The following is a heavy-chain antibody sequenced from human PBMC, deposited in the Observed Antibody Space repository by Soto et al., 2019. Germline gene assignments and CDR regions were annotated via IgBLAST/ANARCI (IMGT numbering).Heavy chain of an antibody. Sequence: QVQLQQWGAGLLKPSETLSLTCTVYGGSFSGYSWSWISQPPGKGLEWIGEINQSGNANYNPSLKSRVTISVDTSKNQFSLKLSSVTAADTAVYYCARAHLQGFIVLAVVGHFDYWGQGALVTVSS. CDR1: GGSFSGYS. CDR3: ARAHLQGFIVLAVVGHFDY. D-gene: IGHD2-15*01. CDR2: INQSGNA. J-gene: IGHJ4*02. V-gene: IGHV4-34*01.